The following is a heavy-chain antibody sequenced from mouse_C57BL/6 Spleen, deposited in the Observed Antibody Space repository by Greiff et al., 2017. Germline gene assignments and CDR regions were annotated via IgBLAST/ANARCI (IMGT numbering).Heavy chain of an antibody. V-gene: IGHV1-4*01. CDR2: INPSRGYT. CDR1: GYTFTSYT. D-gene: IGHD1-1*01. CDR3: ARLLDYYGSSSFDY. J-gene: IGHJ2*01. Sequence: QVHVKQSGAELARPGASVKMSCKASGYTFTSYTMHWVKQRPGQGLEWIGYINPSRGYTKYNQKFKDKATLTADKSSSTAYMQLSSLTSEDSAVYYCARLLDYYGSSSFDYWGQGTTLTVSS.